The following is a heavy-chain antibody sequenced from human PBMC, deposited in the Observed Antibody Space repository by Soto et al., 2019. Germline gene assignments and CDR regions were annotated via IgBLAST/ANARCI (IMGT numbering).Heavy chain of an antibody. J-gene: IGHJ4*01. CDR2: ISSSSSYI. CDR3: ARDRYGGNSYYFDY. CDR1: GFTFSSYS. Sequence: GGSLRLSCAASGFTFSSYSMNWVRQAPGKGLEWVSSISSSSSYIYYADSVKGRFTISRDNAKNSLYLQMNSLRAEDTAVYYCARDRYGGNSYYFDYWGQGTLVTVSS. V-gene: IGHV3-21*01. D-gene: IGHD4-17*01.